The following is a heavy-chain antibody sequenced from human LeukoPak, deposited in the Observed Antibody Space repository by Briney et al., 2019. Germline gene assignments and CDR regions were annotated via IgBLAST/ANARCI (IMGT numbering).Heavy chain of an antibody. CDR3: ARLDSRATSIYFDL. J-gene: IGHJ2*01. Sequence: GGSLRLSCAASGFTFSSYSMNWVRQAPGKGLERVANIKQDGSEKYYVDSVKGRFTISRDNAKKSLYLQMNSLRAEDTAVYYCARLDSRATSIYFDLWGRGTLVTVSS. D-gene: IGHD3-22*01. V-gene: IGHV3-7*01. CDR1: GFTFSSYS. CDR2: IKQDGSEK.